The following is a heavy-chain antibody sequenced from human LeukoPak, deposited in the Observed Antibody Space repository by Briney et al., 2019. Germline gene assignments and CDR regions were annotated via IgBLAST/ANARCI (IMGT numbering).Heavy chain of an antibody. CDR1: GGSITNYY. Sequence: PSETLSLTCTVSGGSITNYYWSWIRQPPGKGLEWIAYIHYSGSANYNPSLKSRVTISLDTSKNQLSLKLSSVTAADTAVYYCARDQFPLGSYAGLDYWGQGTLVTVSS. CDR3: ARDQFPLGSYAGLDY. CDR2: IHYSGSA. V-gene: IGHV4-59*12. J-gene: IGHJ4*02. D-gene: IGHD1-26*01.